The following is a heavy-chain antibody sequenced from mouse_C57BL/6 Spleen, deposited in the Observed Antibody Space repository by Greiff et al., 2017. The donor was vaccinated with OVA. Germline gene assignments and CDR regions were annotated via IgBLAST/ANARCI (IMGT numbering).Heavy chain of an antibody. CDR1: GYTFTSYW. V-gene: IGHV1-64*01. CDR2: IHPNSGST. D-gene: IGHD2-2*01. CDR3: ARSYGYDEGWFAY. Sequence: QVQLQQSGAELVKPGASVKLSCKASGYTFTSYWMHWVKQRPGQGLEWIGMIHPNSGSTNYNEKFKSKATLTVDKSSSTAYMQLSSLTSEDSAVYYCARSYGYDEGWFAYWGQGTLVTVSA. J-gene: IGHJ3*01.